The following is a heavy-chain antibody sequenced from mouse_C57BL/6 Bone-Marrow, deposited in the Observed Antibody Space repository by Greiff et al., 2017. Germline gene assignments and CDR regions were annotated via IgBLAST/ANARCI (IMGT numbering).Heavy chain of an antibody. V-gene: IGHV3-8*01. Sequence: EVKLVESGPGLAKPSQTLSLSCSVTGYSITSDYWNWIRKFPGNKLEYMGYISYSGSTYYNPSLKSRISITRDTSKNQYYLQLNSVTTEDTATYYWARFDGNYALWYFDVWGKGTAVTVSS. CDR3: ARFDGNYALWYFDV. CDR2: ISYSGST. CDR1: GYSITSDY. D-gene: IGHD2-1*01. J-gene: IGHJ1*03.